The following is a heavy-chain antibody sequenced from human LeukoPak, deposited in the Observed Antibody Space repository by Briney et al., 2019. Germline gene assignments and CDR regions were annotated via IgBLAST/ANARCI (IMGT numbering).Heavy chain of an antibody. D-gene: IGHD6-25*01. V-gene: IGHV3-64*01. J-gene: IGHJ5*02. CDR2: ISSNGGST. Sequence: PGGSLRLSCAASGFTFSSYAMHWVRQAPGKGLEYVSAISSNGGSTYYANSVKGRFTISRDNSKNTLYLQMGSPRAEDMAVYYCARDHRLALDPWGQGTLVTVSS. CDR3: ARDHRLALDP. CDR1: GFTFSSYA.